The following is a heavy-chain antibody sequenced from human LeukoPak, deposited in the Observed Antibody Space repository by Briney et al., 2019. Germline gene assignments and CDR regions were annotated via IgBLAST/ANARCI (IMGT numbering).Heavy chain of an antibody. D-gene: IGHD1-14*01. CDR1: GFTFSSFW. CDR3: GRQYRGGGDY. Sequence: PGGSLRLSCAASGFTFSSFWMHWVRQAPGKGLVWVSRVNSDGSSTSYADSVKGRFAISRDNAKNTLYLQMNSLRAEDTAVYYWGRQYRGGGDYWGQGTLVTVSS. V-gene: IGHV3-74*01. J-gene: IGHJ4*02. CDR2: VNSDGSST.